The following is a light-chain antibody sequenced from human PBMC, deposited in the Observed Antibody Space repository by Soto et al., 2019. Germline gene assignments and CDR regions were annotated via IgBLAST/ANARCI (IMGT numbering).Light chain of an antibody. V-gene: IGLV6-57*04. Sequence: NFMLTQPHSVSESPGKTLTSSCTRSSGSIAGSYVQWYQQRPGSAPTTVIYEDNQRPSGFPDRFSGSIDSSSNSAYLNISVMKTEEEADYYCQSYDIRNPVVFGGGIKLTVL. CDR3: QSYDIRNPVV. CDR1: SGSIAGSY. J-gene: IGLJ2*01. CDR2: EDN.